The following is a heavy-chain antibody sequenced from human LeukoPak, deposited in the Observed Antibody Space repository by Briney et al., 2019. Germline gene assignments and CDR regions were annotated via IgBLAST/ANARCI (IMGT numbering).Heavy chain of an antibody. CDR2: ISAYNGNT. CDR3: ARVGDIAVVPAAVSGGLTHRVFDY. Sequence: ASVKVSRKASGDTFTSYGISWVRQAPGQGLEWMGWISAYNGNTNYAQKLQGRVTMTTDTSTSTAYVELSSLRSEDTAVYYCARVGDIAVVPAAVSGGLTHRVFDYWGQGTLVTVSS. D-gene: IGHD2-2*01. J-gene: IGHJ4*02. V-gene: IGHV1-18*01. CDR1: GDTFTSYG.